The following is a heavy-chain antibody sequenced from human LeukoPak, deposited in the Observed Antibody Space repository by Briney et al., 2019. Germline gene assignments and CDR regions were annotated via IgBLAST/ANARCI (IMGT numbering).Heavy chain of an antibody. CDR2: IYSDGNTT. CDR3: ARDQGSTSRGIDY. Sequence: GGSLRLSCAASGFTFSSYWMHWVRQAPGKGLVWVSRIYSDGNTTNYADSVKGRFTISRGNAKTTLYLQMNSLRAEETAVYYCARDQGSTSRGIDYWGQGTLVTVSS. CDR1: GFTFSSYW. D-gene: IGHD2-2*01. V-gene: IGHV3-74*01. J-gene: IGHJ4*02.